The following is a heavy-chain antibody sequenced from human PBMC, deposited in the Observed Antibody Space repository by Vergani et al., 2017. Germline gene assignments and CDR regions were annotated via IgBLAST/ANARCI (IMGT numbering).Heavy chain of an antibody. CDR2: IWYDGSNK. Sequence: VQLVESGGGLVQPGGSLRLSCAASGFTVSSNYMSWVRQAPGKGLEWVAVIWYDGSNKYYADSVKGRFTISRDNSKNTLYLQMNSLRAEDTAVYYCARDLSLYSSGWSGYGMDVWGQGTTVTVSS. CDR1: GFTVSSNY. CDR3: ARDLSLYSSGWSGYGMDV. J-gene: IGHJ6*02. D-gene: IGHD6-19*01. V-gene: IGHV3-33*08.